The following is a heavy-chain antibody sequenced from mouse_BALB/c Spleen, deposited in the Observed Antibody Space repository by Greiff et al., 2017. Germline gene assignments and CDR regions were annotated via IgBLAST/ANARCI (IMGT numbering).Heavy chain of an antibody. Sequence: EVQLVESGGDLVKPGGSLKLSCAASGFTFSSYGMSWVRQTPDKRLEWVATISSGGSYTYYPDSVKGRFTISRDNAKNTLYLQMSSLKSEDTAMYYCARSSYYGSSYDAMDYWGQGTSVTVSS. CDR2: ISSGGSYT. J-gene: IGHJ4*01. CDR3: ARSSYYGSSYDAMDY. D-gene: IGHD1-1*01. V-gene: IGHV5-6*01. CDR1: GFTFSSYG.